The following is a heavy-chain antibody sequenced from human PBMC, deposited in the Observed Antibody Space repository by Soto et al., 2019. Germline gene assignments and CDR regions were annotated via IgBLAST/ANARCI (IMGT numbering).Heavy chain of an antibody. V-gene: IGHV3-23*01. CDR3: ARDHEWRRFH. CDR2: ISGSGGRT. D-gene: IGHD5-12*01. Sequence: GGSLKLSCKGSGFPFSGYSLSLFRQAPGKGLEWVSAISGSGGRTYYADSVKGRFTISRDNSTNTLYLQMNSLRAEDTAVYYCARDHEWRRFHWGQGTLVTVSA. J-gene: IGHJ4*02. CDR1: GFPFSGYS.